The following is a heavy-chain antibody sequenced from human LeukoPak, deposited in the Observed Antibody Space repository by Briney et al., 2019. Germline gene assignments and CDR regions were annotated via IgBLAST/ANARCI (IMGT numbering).Heavy chain of an antibody. CDR1: GGSISSYY. J-gene: IGHJ4*02. CDR3: ARRTTGTGPFDY. D-gene: IGHD1-1*01. CDR2: IYYRGST. Sequence: PSETLSLTCTVSGGSISSYYWSWIRQPPGKGLEWIAYIYYRGSTNHNPSLKSRVTISVDTSKNQFSLKLSSVTAADTAVYYCARRTTGTGPFDYWGQGTLVTVSS. V-gene: IGHV4-59*08.